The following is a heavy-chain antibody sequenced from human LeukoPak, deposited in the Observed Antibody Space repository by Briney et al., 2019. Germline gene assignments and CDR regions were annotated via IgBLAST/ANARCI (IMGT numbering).Heavy chain of an antibody. D-gene: IGHD6-13*01. Sequence: AASVKVSCKASGYTFTGYYMHWVRQAPGQGLEWMGRINPNSGGTNYAQKFQGRVTMTRDTSISTAYMELSRLRSDDTAVYYCAREYSSSWYERILDYWGQGTLVTVSS. J-gene: IGHJ4*02. V-gene: IGHV1-2*06. CDR2: INPNSGGT. CDR1: GYTFTGYY. CDR3: AREYSSSWYERILDY.